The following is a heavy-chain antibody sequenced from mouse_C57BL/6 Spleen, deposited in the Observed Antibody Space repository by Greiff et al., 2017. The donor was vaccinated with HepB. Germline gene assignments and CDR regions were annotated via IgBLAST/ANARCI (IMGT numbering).Heavy chain of an antibody. D-gene: IGHD1-1*01. V-gene: IGHV5-6*01. CDR2: ISSGGSYT. Sequence: EVQVVESGGDLVKPGGSLKLSCAASGFTFSSYGMSWVRQTPDKRLEWVATISSGGSYTYYPDSVKGRFTISRDNAKNTLYLQMSSLKSEDTAMYYCARQEYGSSYWYFDVWGTGTTVTVSS. CDR3: ARQEYGSSYWYFDV. CDR1: GFTFSSYG. J-gene: IGHJ1*03.